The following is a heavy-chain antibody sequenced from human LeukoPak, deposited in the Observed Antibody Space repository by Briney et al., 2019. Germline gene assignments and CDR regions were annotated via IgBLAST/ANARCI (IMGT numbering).Heavy chain of an antibody. CDR3: AKDGYNWIAFDD. J-gene: IGHJ4*02. Sequence: GGFLRLSCAASGFTLSTYAMHWVRQAPGKGLEWVAYISGTGFTTYYADSVKGRFTISSDSSKNTLFLQMNSLRAEDTTIYYCAKDGYNWIAFDDWGQGTLVTVSS. CDR1: GFTLSTYA. CDR2: ISGTGFTT. D-gene: IGHD1-20*01. V-gene: IGHV3-23*01.